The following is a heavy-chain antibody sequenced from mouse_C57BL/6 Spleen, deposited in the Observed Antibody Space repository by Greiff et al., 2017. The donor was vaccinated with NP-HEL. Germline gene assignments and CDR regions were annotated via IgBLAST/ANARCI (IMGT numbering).Heavy chain of an antibody. CDR1: GYAFSSSW. Sequence: QVQLKESGPELVKPGASVKISCKASGYAFSSSWMNWVKQRPGKGLEWIGRIYPGDGDTNYNEKFKSTATLTVDTSSSTAYMQLSSLTSEDSAVYYCARSQITTENAMDYWGQGTSVTVSS. V-gene: IGHV1-82*01. J-gene: IGHJ4*01. D-gene: IGHD1-1*01. CDR3: ARSQITTENAMDY. CDR2: IYPGDGDT.